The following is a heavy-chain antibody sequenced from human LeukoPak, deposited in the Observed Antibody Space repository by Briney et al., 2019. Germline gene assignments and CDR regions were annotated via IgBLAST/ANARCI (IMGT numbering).Heavy chain of an antibody. V-gene: IGHV4-4*07. CDR3: ARDTYSSGTYHYYYYMCV. Sequence: PSETLSLTCTVSGGSISSYYWSWVRQPAGKGLEWIGRIYSSGTTNYNPSLKSRVTISVEKSKNKFSLTLSSVTAADTAVYYCARDTYSSGTYHYYYYMCVWGKGTTVTISS. CDR1: GGSISSYY. CDR2: IYSSGTT. D-gene: IGHD3-10*01. J-gene: IGHJ6*03.